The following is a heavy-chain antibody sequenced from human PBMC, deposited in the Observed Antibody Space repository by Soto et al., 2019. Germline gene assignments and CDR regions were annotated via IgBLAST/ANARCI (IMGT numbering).Heavy chain of an antibody. CDR2: TYYRSKWFH. D-gene: IGHD3-10*01. CDR3: ARGNALDV. J-gene: IGHJ3*01. Sequence: SQTLSLTCAISGDSASSDITSWNWIRQSPSRGLEWLGRTYYRSKWFHDYAASVKSRVTINPDTSKNQFSLELNSMTPEDTAVYYCARGNALDVWGQRTAVTVSS. CDR1: GDSASSDITS. V-gene: IGHV6-1*01.